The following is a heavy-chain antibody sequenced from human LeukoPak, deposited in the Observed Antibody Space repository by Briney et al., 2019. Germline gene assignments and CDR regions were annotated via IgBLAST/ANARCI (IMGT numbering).Heavy chain of an antibody. J-gene: IGHJ2*01. V-gene: IGHV1-69*13. Sequence: SVKVSCKASGGTFSSYAISWVRQAPGQGLEWMGGIIPIFGTANYAQKFQGRVTITADESTSTAYMELSSLRSEDTAVYYCARKNYVWGSYRYWYFDLWGRGTLVTVSS. CDR1: GGTFSSYA. D-gene: IGHD3-16*02. CDR2: IIPIFGTA. CDR3: ARKNYVWGSYRYWYFDL.